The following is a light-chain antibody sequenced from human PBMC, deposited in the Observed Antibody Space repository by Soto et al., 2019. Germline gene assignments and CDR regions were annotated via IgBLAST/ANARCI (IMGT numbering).Light chain of an antibody. J-gene: IGKJ1*01. CDR1: QSLNNW. V-gene: IGKV1-5*03. Sequence: DIQMTQSPSTLSASVGDRVTITCRASQSLNNWLAWYQQKPGKAPKLLIYKASSLESGVPSRFSGSGSETDFTLTISSLQPDDFATYYCQQYYSYSWTFGQGTKVEIK. CDR2: KAS. CDR3: QQYYSYSWT.